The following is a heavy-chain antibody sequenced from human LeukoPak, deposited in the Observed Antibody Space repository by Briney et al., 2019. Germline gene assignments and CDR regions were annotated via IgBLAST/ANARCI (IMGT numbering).Heavy chain of an antibody. CDR3: ASHSSYVSPFRS. D-gene: IGHD3-10*02. J-gene: IGHJ5*02. Sequence: SETLSLTCTVSGGSISNRSYYWGWIRQPPGKGLEWIGSIYYSGITYYNPSLKSRLTTSVDTSKNQFSLKLTSVTAADTAMYYCASHSSYVSPFRSWGRGPLVTVSP. CDR1: GGSISNRSYY. CDR2: IYYSGIT. V-gene: IGHV4-39*01.